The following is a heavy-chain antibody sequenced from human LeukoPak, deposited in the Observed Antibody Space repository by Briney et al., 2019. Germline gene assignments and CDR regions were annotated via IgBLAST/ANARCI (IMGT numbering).Heavy chain of an antibody. CDR3: ARLIAATGRVYFDS. Sequence: GGSLRLSCAASGFTFSSYAMSWVRQAPGKGLDWVSVIYTGGSTYYADSVKGRFTISRDNSKNTLYLQMSSLRAEDTAVYYCARLIAATGRVYFDSWGQGTLVTVSS. V-gene: IGHV3-53*01. CDR1: GFTFSSYA. J-gene: IGHJ4*02. CDR2: IYTGGST. D-gene: IGHD6-13*01.